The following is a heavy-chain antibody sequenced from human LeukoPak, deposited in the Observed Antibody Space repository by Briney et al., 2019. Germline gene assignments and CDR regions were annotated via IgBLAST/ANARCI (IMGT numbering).Heavy chain of an antibody. V-gene: IGHV4-34*01. CDR3: ARRRDYGGSIDY. CDR1: GGSFSCYY. D-gene: IGHD4-23*01. Sequence: SETLSLTCAVYGGSFSCYYWSWIRQPPGKGLEWIGEINHSGSTNYNPSLKSQVTISVDTSKNQFSLKLSSVTAADTAVYYCARRRDYGGSIDYWGQGTLVTVSS. CDR2: INHSGST. J-gene: IGHJ4*02.